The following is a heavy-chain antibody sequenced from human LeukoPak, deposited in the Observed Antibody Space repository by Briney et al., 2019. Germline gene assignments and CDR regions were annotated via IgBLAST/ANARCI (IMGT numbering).Heavy chain of an antibody. J-gene: IGHJ3*01. CDR3: ARPSPYCVGDTCANDAFDV. CDR1: GYTFTSYD. V-gene: IGHV1-8*01. D-gene: IGHD2-21*01. CDR2: MNPNSGNT. Sequence: ASVKVSCMASGYTFTSYDINWVRQATGQGLEWMGWMNPNSGNTGYAQKFQGRVTMTRNTSISTAYMELSSLRSEDTAVYYCARPSPYCVGDTCANDAFDVWGQGTMVAVSS.